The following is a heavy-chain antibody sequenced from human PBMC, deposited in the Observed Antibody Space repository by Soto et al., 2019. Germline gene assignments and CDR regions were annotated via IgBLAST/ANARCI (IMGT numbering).Heavy chain of an antibody. CDR2: INPSGGST. CDR1: GYTFTSYY. Sequence: LVKVSCKASGYTFTSYYMHWVRQAPGQGLEWMGIINPSGGSTSYAQKFQGRVTMTRDTSTSTVYMELSSLRSEDTAVYYCARDYGYCSSTSCSDYYYGMDVWGQGTTVTVSS. V-gene: IGHV1-46*01. CDR3: ARDYGYCSSTSCSDYYYGMDV. J-gene: IGHJ6*02. D-gene: IGHD2-2*01.